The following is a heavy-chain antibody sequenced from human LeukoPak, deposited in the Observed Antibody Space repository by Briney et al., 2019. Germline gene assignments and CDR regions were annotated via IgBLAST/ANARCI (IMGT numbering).Heavy chain of an antibody. Sequence: ASVKVSCKASGYTFTGYYMHWVRQAPGQGLEWMGWINPNSGGTNYSQKFQGRVTMTRDTSISTAYMELSRLRSDDTAVYYCAREVRPDYYYGMDVWGQGTTVTVSS. CDR2: INPNSGGT. D-gene: IGHD3-10*01. J-gene: IGHJ6*02. V-gene: IGHV1-2*02. CDR3: AREVRPDYYYGMDV. CDR1: GYTFTGYY.